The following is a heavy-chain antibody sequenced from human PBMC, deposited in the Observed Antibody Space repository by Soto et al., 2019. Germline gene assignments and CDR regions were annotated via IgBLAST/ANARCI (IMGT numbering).Heavy chain of an antibody. CDR2: IKSKTDGGTT. CDR1: GFTFSNAW. J-gene: IGHJ4*02. CDR3: TTPPYYYDSSGYYSDY. V-gene: IGHV3-15*01. D-gene: IGHD3-22*01. Sequence: PGGSLRLSCAAPGFTFSNAWMSWVRQAPGKGLEWVGRIKSKTDGGTTDYAAPVKGRFTIPRDDSKNTLYLQMNSLNTEDTVVYYCTTPPYYYDSSGYYSDYWGQGTLVTVSS.